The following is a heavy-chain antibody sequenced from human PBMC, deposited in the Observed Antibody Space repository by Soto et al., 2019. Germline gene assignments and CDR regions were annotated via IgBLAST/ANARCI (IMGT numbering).Heavy chain of an antibody. Sequence: SETLSLTCTVSCGSISSYYWSWIRQPPGKGLEWIGYIYYSGSTNYNPSLKSRVTISVDTSKNQFSLKLSSVTAADTAVYYCARQEVPGRWFDPWGQGTLVTVSS. V-gene: IGHV4-59*08. CDR3: ARQEVPGRWFDP. D-gene: IGHD1-26*01. CDR1: CGSISSYY. CDR2: IYYSGST. J-gene: IGHJ5*02.